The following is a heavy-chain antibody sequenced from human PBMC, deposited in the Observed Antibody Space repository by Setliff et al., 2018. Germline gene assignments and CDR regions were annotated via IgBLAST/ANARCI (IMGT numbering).Heavy chain of an antibody. V-gene: IGHV7-4-1*02. D-gene: IGHD2-21*01. CDR2: INTYSGQT. J-gene: IGHJ5*02. CDR3: ARVQGAVGAVMIPLDL. CDR1: GYTFTNYA. Sequence: ASVKVSCKASGYTFTNYALNWVRQAPGQAPEWLGMINTYSGQTTNAQAFGGRFVFSLDTSANTPYLEINSLKSDDTATYYCARVQGAVGAVMIPLDLWGQGTLVTVSS.